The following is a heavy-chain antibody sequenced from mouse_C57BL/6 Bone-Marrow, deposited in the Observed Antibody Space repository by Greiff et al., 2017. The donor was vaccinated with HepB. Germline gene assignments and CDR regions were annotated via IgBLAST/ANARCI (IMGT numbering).Heavy chain of an antibody. CDR2: IDPSDSYT. CDR3: ARGIYYYGSSPSY. V-gene: IGHV1-50*01. Sequence: VQLQQPGAELVKPGASVKLSCKASGYTFTSYWMQWVKQRPGQGLEWIGEIDPSDSYTNYNQKFKGKATLTVDTSSSTAYMQLSSLTSEDSAVYYCARGIYYYGSSPSYWGQGTLVTVSA. D-gene: IGHD1-1*01. CDR1: GYTFTSYW. J-gene: IGHJ3*01.